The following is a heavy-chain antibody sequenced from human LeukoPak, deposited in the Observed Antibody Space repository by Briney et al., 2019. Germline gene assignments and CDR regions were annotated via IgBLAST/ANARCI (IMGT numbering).Heavy chain of an antibody. J-gene: IGHJ4*02. CDR3: AKANYYDSSGYYENLDY. V-gene: IGHV3-23*01. CDR2: ITGGSDST. Sequence: GESLRLSCAASGFTFSSNTMSWVRQAPGKGLEWVSAITGGSDSTYHADSVKGRFTISRDNSKNTLYLQMNRLRAEDTAVYYCAKANYYDSSGYYENLDYWGQGTLVTVSS. CDR1: GFTFSSNT. D-gene: IGHD3-22*01.